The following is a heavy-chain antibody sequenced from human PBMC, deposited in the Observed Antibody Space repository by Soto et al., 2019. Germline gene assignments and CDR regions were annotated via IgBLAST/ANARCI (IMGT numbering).Heavy chain of an antibody. D-gene: IGHD1-26*01. CDR3: AQTSPRGGAKPFSDAFDI. V-gene: IGHV1-69*02. CDR2: IIPILGIA. Sequence: SVKVSCKASGGTFSSYTISWVRQAPGQGLEWMGRIIPILGIANYAQKFQGRVTITADKSTSTAYMELSSLRSEDTAVYYCAQTSPRGGAKPFSDAFDIWGQGTMVTVSS. CDR1: GGTFSSYT. J-gene: IGHJ3*02.